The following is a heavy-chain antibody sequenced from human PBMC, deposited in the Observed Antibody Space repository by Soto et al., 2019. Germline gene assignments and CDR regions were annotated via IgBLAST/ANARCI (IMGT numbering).Heavy chain of an antibody. D-gene: IGHD2-21*02. CDR2: IYYSGST. CDR1: GGSITDYY. V-gene: IGHV4-30-4*08. Sequence: SETLSLTCTVSGGSITDYYWSWIRQPPGKGLEWIGYIYYSGSTYYNPSLKSRVTISVDTSKNQFSLKLSSVTAADTAVYYCARAMVVTQNWFDPWGQGTLVTVSS. CDR3: ARAMVVTQNWFDP. J-gene: IGHJ5*02.